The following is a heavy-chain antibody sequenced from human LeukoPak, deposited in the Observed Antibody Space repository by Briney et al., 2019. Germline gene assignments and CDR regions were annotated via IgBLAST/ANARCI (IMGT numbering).Heavy chain of an antibody. CDR3: AKDYCGGDCYSGWYFDL. V-gene: IGHV3-9*01. CDR2: ISYNSDTI. D-gene: IGHD2-21*02. CDR1: GFTFDDYA. J-gene: IGHJ2*01. Sequence: GGSLRLSCAASGFTFDDYAMHWVRQAPGKGLEWGSGISYNSDTIAYADSVKGRFTISRDNAKNSLYLQMNSLRADDTALYSCAKDYCGGDCYSGWYFDLWGRGTLVTVSS.